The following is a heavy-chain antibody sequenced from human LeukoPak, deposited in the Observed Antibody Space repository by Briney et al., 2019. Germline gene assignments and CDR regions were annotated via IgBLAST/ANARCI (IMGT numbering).Heavy chain of an antibody. D-gene: IGHD1-14*01. CDR1: GFTFSDYA. J-gene: IGHJ4*02. V-gene: IGHV3-30-3*01. Sequence: PGGSLRLSCAASGFTFSDYAMHWVRQAPGKGLEWVAVISYDGNNKEYADSVKGRLTISRDNSKSTVYLQVNSLRGEDTAVFYCARDPLNRRWGSYYFDYWGQGTLVTVSS. CDR3: ARDPLNRRWGSYYFDY. CDR2: ISYDGNNK.